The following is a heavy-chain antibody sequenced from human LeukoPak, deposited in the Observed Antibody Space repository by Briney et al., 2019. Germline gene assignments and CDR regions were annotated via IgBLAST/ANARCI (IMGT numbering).Heavy chain of an antibody. V-gene: IGHV3-30*18. J-gene: IGHJ4*02. CDR1: GLTVSSYG. Sequence: GGSLRLSCAASGLTVSSYGMHWVRQAPGKGLEWVAVISYDGSNKYYADSVKGRFTISRDNSKNTLYLQMNSLRAEDTAVYYCAKVDDSVSRYFDYWGQGTLVTVSS. D-gene: IGHD2-21*02. CDR2: ISYDGSNK. CDR3: AKVDDSVSRYFDY.